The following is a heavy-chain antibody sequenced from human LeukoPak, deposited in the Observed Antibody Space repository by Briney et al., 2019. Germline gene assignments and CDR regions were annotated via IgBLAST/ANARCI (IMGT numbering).Heavy chain of an antibody. CDR3: ARARAGTTFGGAFDI. D-gene: IGHD3-16*01. CDR1: GFTFDNYG. CDR2: INWNGGST. V-gene: IGHV3-20*01. J-gene: IGHJ3*02. Sequence: GGSLRLSCAASGFTFDNYGMSWVRQAPGKGLEWVSCINWNGGSTGYADSVRGRFTISRDNAKNSLYLQVNSLRAEDTALYHCARARAGTTFGGAFDIWGQGTMVTVSS.